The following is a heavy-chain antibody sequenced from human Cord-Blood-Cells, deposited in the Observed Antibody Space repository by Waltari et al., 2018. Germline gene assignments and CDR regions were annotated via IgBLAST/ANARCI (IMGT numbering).Heavy chain of an antibody. CDR2: INHSGST. J-gene: IGHJ4*02. Sequence: QVQLQQWGAGLLKPSETLSLPCAAYGGSFSGYYWSWIRQPPGKGLEWIGEINHSGSTNYNPSLKSRVTISVDTSKNQFSLKLSSVTAADTAVYYCARGLSYDSSGYYYWGQGTLVTVSS. V-gene: IGHV4-34*01. CDR1: GGSFSGYY. CDR3: ARGLSYDSSGYYY. D-gene: IGHD3-22*01.